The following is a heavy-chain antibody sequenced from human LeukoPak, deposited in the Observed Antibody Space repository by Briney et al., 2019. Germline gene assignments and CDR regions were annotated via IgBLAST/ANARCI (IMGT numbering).Heavy chain of an antibody. CDR3: ARWNDPTQNYYHYGMDV. J-gene: IGHJ6*02. D-gene: IGHD1-1*01. Sequence: ASVKVSCKASGYRFSGYYMYWARQAPGQGLEWMGWINPNSGGSKYAQKFQGRVTMTRDTSISTAYMELNSLRSDDTAVYLCARWNDPTQNYYHYGMDVWGQGTTVTVSS. CDR1: GYRFSGYY. CDR2: INPNSGGS. V-gene: IGHV1-2*02.